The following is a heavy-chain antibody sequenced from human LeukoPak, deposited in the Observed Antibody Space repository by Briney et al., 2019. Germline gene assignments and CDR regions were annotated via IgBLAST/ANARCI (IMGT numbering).Heavy chain of an antibody. CDR2: MNPNSGNT. V-gene: IGHV1-8*03. CDR3: ARMNGLCSGGSCPNWFDP. Sequence: ASVKVSCKASGYTFTSYDINWVRQATGQGLEWMGWMNPNSGNTGYAQKFQGRVTITRNTSISTAYMELSSLRSEDTALYYCARMNGLCSGGSCPNWFDPWGQGTLVTVSS. D-gene: IGHD2-15*01. J-gene: IGHJ5*01. CDR1: GYTFTSYD.